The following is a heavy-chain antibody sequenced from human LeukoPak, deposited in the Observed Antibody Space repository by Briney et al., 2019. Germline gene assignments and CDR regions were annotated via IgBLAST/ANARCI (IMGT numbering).Heavy chain of an antibody. CDR1: GFTFGDYA. D-gene: IGHD6-19*01. Sequence: PGRSLRLSCTASGFTFGDYAMSWVRQAPGKGLQWVGFIRSKAYGGTTEYAASVKGRFTISRDDSKSIAYLQMNSLKTEDTAVYYCTRHSSAWAFDYWGQGTLVTVSS. CDR3: TRHSSAWAFDY. J-gene: IGHJ4*02. CDR2: IRSKAYGGTT. V-gene: IGHV3-49*04.